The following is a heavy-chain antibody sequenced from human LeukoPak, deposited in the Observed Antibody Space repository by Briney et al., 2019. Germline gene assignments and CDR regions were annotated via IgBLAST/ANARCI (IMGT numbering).Heavy chain of an antibody. D-gene: IGHD4-17*01. CDR1: GGSISSGDYY. J-gene: IGHJ1*01. V-gene: IGHV4-30-4*08. Sequence: SQTLSLTCTVSGGSISSGDYYWSWIRQPPGKGLEWIGYIYYSGSTYYNPSLKSRVTISVDTSKDQFSLKLSSVTAADTAVYCCATYGPQDFQHWGQGTLVTVSS. CDR3: ATYGPQDFQH. CDR2: IYYSGST.